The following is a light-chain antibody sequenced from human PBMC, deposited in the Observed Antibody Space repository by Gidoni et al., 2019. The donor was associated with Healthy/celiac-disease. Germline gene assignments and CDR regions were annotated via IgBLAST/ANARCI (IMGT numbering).Light chain of an antibody. V-gene: IGKV1-9*01. CDR2: AAS. CDR3: QQRNSYPGRT. J-gene: IGKJ1*01. CDR1: QGISSY. Sequence: DIQLTQSPSFLSASVGDRVAITCRASQGISSYLAWYQQKPGKAPKLLIYAASTLQSGVPSRFSGSGSGTEFTLTISSLQPEDFATYYCQQRNSYPGRTFGQGTKVEIK.